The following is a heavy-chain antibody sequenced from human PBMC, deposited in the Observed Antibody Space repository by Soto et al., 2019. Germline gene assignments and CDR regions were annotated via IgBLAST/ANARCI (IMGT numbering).Heavy chain of an antibody. V-gene: IGHV6-1*01. Sequence: PXQTLSLTCAISGYSVSSNSAAWNWIRQSPSRGLEWLGRTYYRSKWYNDYAVSVKSRITINPDTSKNQFSLQLNSVTPEDTAVYYCARDLGPYYDILTGYYNVPYYYYGMDVWGQGTTVTVSS. D-gene: IGHD3-9*01. CDR3: ARDLGPYYDILTGYYNVPYYYYGMDV. CDR2: TYYRSKWYN. J-gene: IGHJ6*02. CDR1: GYSVSSNSAA.